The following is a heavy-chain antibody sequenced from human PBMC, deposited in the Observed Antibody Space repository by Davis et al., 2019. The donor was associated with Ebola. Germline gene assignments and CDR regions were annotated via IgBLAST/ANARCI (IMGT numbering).Heavy chain of an antibody. CDR1: GFTFTRFA. CDR2: ISANGFNT. V-gene: IGHV3-23*01. D-gene: IGHD1-1*01. CDR3: AIDPNWQFGY. Sequence: GESLKISCAASGFTFTRFAMSWVRQAPGKGLESVSAISANGFNTYYTDSVKGRFTISRDNSKNTVYLQMNSLRGEDTALYYCAIDPNWQFGYWGQGILVTVSS. J-gene: IGHJ4*02.